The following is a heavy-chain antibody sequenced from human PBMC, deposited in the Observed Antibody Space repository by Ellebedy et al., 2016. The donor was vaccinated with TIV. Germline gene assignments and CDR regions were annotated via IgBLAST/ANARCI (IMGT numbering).Heavy chain of an antibody. CDR1: GFAFSRFG. CDR3: AKDGPSGKCYLEY. CDR2: ISHDGTKM. J-gene: IGHJ4*02. D-gene: IGHD4-23*01. Sequence: GESLKISCATSGFAFSRFGMYWVRQVPGKGLDWVALISHDGTKMFYSDSVKGRFTISRDNSKNTLSLQLNSLRTEDTAVYHCAKDGPSGKCYLEYWGQGTLVTVSS. V-gene: IGHV3-30*18.